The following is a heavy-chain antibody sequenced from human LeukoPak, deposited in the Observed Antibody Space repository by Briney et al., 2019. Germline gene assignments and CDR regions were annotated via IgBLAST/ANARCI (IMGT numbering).Heavy chain of an antibody. D-gene: IGHD3-10*01. V-gene: IGHV3-30*02. CDR2: IRYDGSNK. CDR3: AKDAYGSGAKVTSPIDY. Sequence: PGGSLRLSCAASGFTFSSYWMTWVRQAPGKGLEWVAFIRYDGSNKYYADSVKGRFTISRDNSKNTLYLQMNSLRAEDTAVYYCAKDAYGSGAKVTSPIDYWGQGTLVTVSS. J-gene: IGHJ4*02. CDR1: GFTFSSYW.